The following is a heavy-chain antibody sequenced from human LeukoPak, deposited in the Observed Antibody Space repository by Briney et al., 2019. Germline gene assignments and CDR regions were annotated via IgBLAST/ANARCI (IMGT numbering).Heavy chain of an antibody. Sequence: SETLSLTCTVSGGSISNYYCSWIRQAPGKGLEWIGSRYYTGSASYSSSLRSRATISLGTSKNQFSLKLSSVTAADTAVYYCARTYSSGWPYYFDYWGQGTLVTVSS. J-gene: IGHJ4*02. D-gene: IGHD6-19*01. CDR1: GGSISNYY. V-gene: IGHV4-59*01. CDR3: ARTYSSGWPYYFDY. CDR2: RYYTGSA.